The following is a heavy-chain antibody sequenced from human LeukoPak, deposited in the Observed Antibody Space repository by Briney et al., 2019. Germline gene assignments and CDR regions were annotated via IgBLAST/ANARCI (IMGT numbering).Heavy chain of an antibody. V-gene: IGHV4-59*01. CDR2: IYYSGST. D-gene: IGHD3-22*01. Sequence: SETLSLTCTVSGGSISSYYWSWIRQPPGKGLEWIGYIYYSGSTNYNPSLKSRVTISVDTSKNQFSLKLSSVTAADTAMYYCARVLSSAYYYVDAFDIWGQGTMVTVSS. J-gene: IGHJ3*02. CDR1: GGSISSYY. CDR3: ARVLSSAYYYVDAFDI.